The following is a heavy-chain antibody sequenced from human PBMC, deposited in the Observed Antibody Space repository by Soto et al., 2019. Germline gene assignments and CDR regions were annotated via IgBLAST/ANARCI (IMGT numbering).Heavy chain of an antibody. CDR2: IWYDGRYK. J-gene: IGHJ4*02. Sequence: QVQLVESGGGVVQPGRSLRLSCAASGITFSNYGTHWVRQAPGKGLEWVAVIWYDGRYKYYADSVKGRFTISRDNSKNTLYLQMHSLTADDTAVYYCVSGYGYFDTWGQGTLVTVSS. CDR3: VSGYGYFDT. CDR1: GITFSNYG. V-gene: IGHV3-33*01. D-gene: IGHD3-22*01.